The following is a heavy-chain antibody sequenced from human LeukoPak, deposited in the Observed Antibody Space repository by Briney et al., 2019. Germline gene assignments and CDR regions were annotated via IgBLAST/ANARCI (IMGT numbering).Heavy chain of an antibody. Sequence: PGGSLRLSCAASGFTFSSYNMNWVRQAPGKGLEWVSSISSSSSYIYYADSVKGRFTISRDNAKNSLYLQMNSLRAEDTAVYYCARDEGNSYGPYSGWHWGQGTLVTVSS. V-gene: IGHV3-21*01. CDR3: ARDEGNSYGPYSGWH. CDR1: GFTFSSYN. CDR2: ISSSSSYI. J-gene: IGHJ4*02. D-gene: IGHD5-18*01.